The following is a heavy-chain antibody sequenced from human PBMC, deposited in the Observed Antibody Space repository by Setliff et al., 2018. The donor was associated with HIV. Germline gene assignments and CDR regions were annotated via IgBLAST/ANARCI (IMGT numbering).Heavy chain of an antibody. CDR2: ISSNGDTT. V-gene: IGHV3-64*02. J-gene: IGHJ4*02. CDR3: ARGPALTTVTNPFDY. D-gene: IGHD4-4*01. CDR1: GFIFVSSA. Sequence: GGSLRLSCAASGFIFVSSAMHWVRQAPGKGLDFVSGISSNGDTTYYADSVKGRFTISRDNSKNTLFLRMGSLRPEDMAVYYCARGPALTTVTNPFDYWGQGTLVTVSS.